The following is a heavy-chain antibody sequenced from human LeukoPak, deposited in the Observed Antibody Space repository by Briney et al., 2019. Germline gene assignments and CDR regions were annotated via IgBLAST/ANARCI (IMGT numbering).Heavy chain of an antibody. V-gene: IGHV3-9*01. CDR2: ISWNSGSI. CDR3: AKLGLRFDY. J-gene: IGHJ4*02. Sequence: GGSLRLSCAASGFTFDDYAMHWVRQAPGKGLEWVSGISWNSGSIGYADSVKGRFTISRDNAKNSLYLQMNSLRAEDTALYYCAKLGLRFDYWGQGTLVTVSS. CDR1: GFTFDDYA. D-gene: IGHD3-3*01.